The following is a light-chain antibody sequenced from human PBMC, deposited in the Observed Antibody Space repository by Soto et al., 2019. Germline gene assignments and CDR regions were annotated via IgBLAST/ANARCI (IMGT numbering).Light chain of an antibody. CDR2: AAS. J-gene: IGKJ1*01. V-gene: IGKV1-27*01. CDR1: QGISNY. CDR3: HKYSSAPWT. Sequence: DIQMTQSPSSLSASVGDRVTITCRASQGISNYLAWYQQKPGKVPKLLIYAASTLQSGVPSRFSGSGAGTDFTVTISILQSEDVAAYYCHKYSSAPWTCGEGTKVEIK.